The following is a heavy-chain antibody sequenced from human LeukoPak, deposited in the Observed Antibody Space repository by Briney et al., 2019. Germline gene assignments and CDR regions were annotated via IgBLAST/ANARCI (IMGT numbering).Heavy chain of an antibody. Sequence: SETLSLTCAVYGGSFSGYYWSWIRQPPGKGLEWIGEINHSGSTNYIPSLKSRVTISVDTSKNQFSLKLSSVTAADTAVYYCARGRVLLWFGELLGNNWFDPWGQGTLVTVSS. V-gene: IGHV4-34*01. D-gene: IGHD3-10*01. J-gene: IGHJ5*02. CDR3: ARGRVLLWFGELLGNNWFDP. CDR2: INHSGST. CDR1: GGSFSGYY.